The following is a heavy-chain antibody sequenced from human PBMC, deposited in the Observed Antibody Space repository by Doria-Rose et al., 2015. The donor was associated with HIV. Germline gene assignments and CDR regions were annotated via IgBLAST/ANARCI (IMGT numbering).Heavy chain of an antibody. V-gene: IGHV4-59*01. CDR1: GGSISHYY. CDR2: SFYTGST. Sequence: QVQLQESDPGLVKPSETLSLTCSVSGGSISHYYWSWIRQPPGKGLEYIGDSFYTGSTNYSPSLKSRVSISIDTSKNKFSLRLSSVTAADTAVYYCARVLSGTYDYWGQGTLVTVAS. CDR3: ARVLSGTYDY. J-gene: IGHJ4*02. D-gene: IGHD1-26*01.